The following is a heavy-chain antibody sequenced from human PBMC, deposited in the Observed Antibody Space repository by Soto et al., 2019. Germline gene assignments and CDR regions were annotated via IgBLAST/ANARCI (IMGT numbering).Heavy chain of an antibody. CDR1: GGPISIHY. J-gene: IGHJ6*02. D-gene: IGHD1-26*01. Sequence: SETLSLTCTVSGGPISIHYWSWVRQAPGKGLEWIGHIYYRGSTNYNPSLRSRSTISVDASKSQFSLKLNSVTTADTAVYYCARDGREASGMDVWGQGTKVTVSS. CDR3: ARDGREASGMDV. V-gene: IGHV4-59*11. CDR2: IYYRGST.